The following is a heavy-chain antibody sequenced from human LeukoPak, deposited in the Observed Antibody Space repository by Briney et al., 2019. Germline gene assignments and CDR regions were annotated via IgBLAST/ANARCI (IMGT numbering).Heavy chain of an antibody. CDR1: GGSISSSSYY. D-gene: IGHD1-26*01. CDR2: IYYSGST. J-gene: IGHJ4*02. Sequence: SETLSLTCTVSGGSISSSSYYWGWIRQPPGKGLEWIGSIYYSGSTYYNPSLKSRVTISVDTSKYQFSLKLSSVTAADTALYYCATRSGSAYYFGYWGQGTLVTVSS. V-gene: IGHV4-39*01. CDR3: ATRSGSAYYFGY.